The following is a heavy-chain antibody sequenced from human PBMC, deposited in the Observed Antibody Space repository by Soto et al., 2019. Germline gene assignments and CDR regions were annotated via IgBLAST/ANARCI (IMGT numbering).Heavy chain of an antibody. Sequence: PSETLSLTCAVSDYSISSGYYWGWIRQPPGKGPEWIGSIYHSGNTYYNPSLKSRVSISVDTSKNQFSLKLSSVAAADTAVYYCARVSVGATSAFDIWGQGTMVTVSS. CDR1: DYSISSGYY. CDR2: IYHSGNT. J-gene: IGHJ3*02. CDR3: ARVSVGATSAFDI. D-gene: IGHD1-26*01. V-gene: IGHV4-38-2*01.